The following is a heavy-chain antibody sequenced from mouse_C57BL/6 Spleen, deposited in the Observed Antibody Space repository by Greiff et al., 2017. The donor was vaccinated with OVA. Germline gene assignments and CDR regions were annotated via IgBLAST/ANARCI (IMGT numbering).Heavy chain of an antibody. Sequence: QVQLQQPGTELVKPGASVKLSCKASGYTFTSYWMHWVKQRPGQGLEWIGNINPSNGGTNYNEKFKSKATLTVDKSSSTAYMQLISLTSEDSAVYYCARYDSYYDYFDYWGQGTTLTVSS. D-gene: IGHD2-3*01. CDR2: INPSNGGT. V-gene: IGHV1-53*01. CDR1: GYTFTSYW. CDR3: ARYDSYYDYFDY. J-gene: IGHJ2*01.